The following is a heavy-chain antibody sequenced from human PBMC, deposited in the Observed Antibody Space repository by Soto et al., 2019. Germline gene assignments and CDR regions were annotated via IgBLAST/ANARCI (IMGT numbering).Heavy chain of an antibody. CDR2: ISSSSSTI. CDR3: ARDENCSGGSCYSYYYYGMDV. J-gene: IGHJ6*02. D-gene: IGHD2-15*01. V-gene: IGHV3-48*02. Sequence: EVQLVESGGGLVQPGGSLRLSCAASGFTFSSYSMNWVRQAPGKGLEWVSYISSSSSTIYYADSVKGRFTISRDNAKNSLYLQMNSLRDEDTAVYYCARDENCSGGSCYSYYYYGMDVWGQGTTVTVSS. CDR1: GFTFSSYS.